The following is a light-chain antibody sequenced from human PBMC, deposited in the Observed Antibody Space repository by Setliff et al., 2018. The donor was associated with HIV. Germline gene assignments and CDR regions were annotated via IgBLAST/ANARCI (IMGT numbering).Light chain of an antibody. CDR2: RNN. CDR1: SSNIGSNY. CDR3: ATWDDSLSGLVL. Sequence: VLTQPPSASGTPGQRVTISCSGSSSNIGSNYVYWYQQLPRTAPTLLIYRNNQRPSGVPDRFSASKSGTSASLAISGLRSEDEADYYCATWDDSLSGLVLFGGGTKVTVL. J-gene: IGLJ2*01. V-gene: IGLV1-47*01.